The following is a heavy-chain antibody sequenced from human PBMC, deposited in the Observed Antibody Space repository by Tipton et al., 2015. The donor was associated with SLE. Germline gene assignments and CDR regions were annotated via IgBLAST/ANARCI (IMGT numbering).Heavy chain of an antibody. J-gene: IGHJ4*02. CDR1: GGSFSGYY. D-gene: IGHD2-15*01. CDR3: ARDMRGGLFFDY. V-gene: IGHV4-34*01. CDR2: VNYTGGT. Sequence: GSLRLSCAVYGGSFSGYYWSWIRQPPGKGLEWIGEVNYTGGTNYVPSLKSRVTISVDTSKNQFSLKLSSVTAADTAVYYCARDMRGGLFFDYWGQGTLVTVSS.